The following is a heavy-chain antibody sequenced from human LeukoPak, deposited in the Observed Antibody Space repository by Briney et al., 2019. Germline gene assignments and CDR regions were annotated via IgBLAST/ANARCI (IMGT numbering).Heavy chain of an antibody. CDR3: ARGGDPYYFDY. D-gene: IGHD2-21*02. CDR2: IYYSGST. CDR1: GGSISSGGYY. Sequence: SQTLSLTCTVSGGSISSGGYYWSWIRQHPGTGLEWIGYIYYSGSTYYNPSVKSRVTISVDTSKNQFSLKLSSVTAADTAVYYCARGGDPYYFDYWGQGTLVTVSS. J-gene: IGHJ4*02. V-gene: IGHV4-31*03.